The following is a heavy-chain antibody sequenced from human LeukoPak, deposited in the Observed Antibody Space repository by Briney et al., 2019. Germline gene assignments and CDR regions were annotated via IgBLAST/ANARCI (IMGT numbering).Heavy chain of an antibody. V-gene: IGHV4-61*02. J-gene: IGHJ4*02. CDR3: ARLGWFGELQFDY. Sequence: SETLSLTCTVSGNSISSGDYYWSWIRQPAGKGLEWIGRIYTSGSTNYNPSLKSRLTISVDTSTNQFSLKLSSVTAADTAVYYCARLGWFGELQFDYWGQGTLVTVSS. D-gene: IGHD3-10*01. CDR2: IYTSGST. CDR1: GNSISSGDYY.